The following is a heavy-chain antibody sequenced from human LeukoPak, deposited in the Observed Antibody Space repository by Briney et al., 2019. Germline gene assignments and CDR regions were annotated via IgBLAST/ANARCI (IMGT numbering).Heavy chain of an antibody. J-gene: IGHJ4*02. CDR2: ISPAGSFT. CDR3: ASGPYSYGWGY. V-gene: IGHV3-74*01. Sequence: GGSLRLSCAASGFTFSTYWMHWARQAPGQGLVWVSRISPAGSFTDYADFVQGRFTISRDDAKNTLFLQMNSLRAEDTAVYYCASGPYSYGWGYWGQGTLATVSS. D-gene: IGHD5-18*01. CDR1: GFTFSTYW.